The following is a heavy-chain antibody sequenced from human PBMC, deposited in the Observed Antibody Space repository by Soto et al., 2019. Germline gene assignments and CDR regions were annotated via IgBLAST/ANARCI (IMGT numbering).Heavy chain of an antibody. Sequence: EVQLLESGGGLVQPGGSLRLSCAASGFTFSSFAMSWVRQAPGKGLEWVSAISASGDGTYYADSVKGRFTISRDNSKKTVYLQMSSLRAEDTAVYYCAKVDGFLWFELDSWGQGTLVTVSS. CDR2: ISASGDGT. V-gene: IGHV3-23*01. D-gene: IGHD3-10*01. CDR3: AKVDGFLWFELDS. CDR1: GFTFSSFA. J-gene: IGHJ4*02.